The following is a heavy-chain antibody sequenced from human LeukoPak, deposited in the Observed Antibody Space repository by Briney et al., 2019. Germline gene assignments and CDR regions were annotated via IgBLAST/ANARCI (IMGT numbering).Heavy chain of an antibody. D-gene: IGHD3-22*01. CDR2: INPSSGGT. CDR3: ARDRRYYDSSGSIDY. CDR1: GYTFTGYY. J-gene: IGHJ4*02. V-gene: IGHV1-2*02. Sequence: ASVKVSCKASGYTFTGYYMHWVRQAPGQGLEWMGWINPSSGGTNYAQKFQGRVTMTRDTSISTAYMELSRLRSDDTAVYYCARDRRYYDSSGSIDYWGQGTLVTVSS.